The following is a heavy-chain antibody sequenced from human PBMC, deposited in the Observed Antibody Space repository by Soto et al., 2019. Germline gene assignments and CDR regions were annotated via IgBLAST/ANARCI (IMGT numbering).Heavy chain of an antibody. V-gene: IGHV3-48*03. D-gene: IGHD3-10*01. CDR2: ISSSGSTI. CDR3: ARDGYTMVRVKTNFDY. Sequence: RRLSCAASGFTFSSYEMNWVRQAPGKGLEWVSYISSSGSTIYYADSVKGRFTISRDNAKNSLYLQMNSLRAEDTAVYYCARDGYTMVRVKTNFDYWGQGTLVTVSS. CDR1: GFTFSSYE. J-gene: IGHJ4*02.